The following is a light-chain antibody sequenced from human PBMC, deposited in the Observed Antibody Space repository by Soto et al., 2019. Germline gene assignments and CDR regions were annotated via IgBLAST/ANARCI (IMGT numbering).Light chain of an antibody. CDR2: DAS. CDR3: LQRSNWPPMLS. Sequence: EVVLTQSPATLSLSPGERATLSCRASQSVTTYLAWYQQKPGQAPRLLIYDASTRATGIPARFNGSGSGTDFTLTISSLEPEDFAFYYCLQRSNWPPMLSFGGGTKVDIK. V-gene: IGKV3-11*01. J-gene: IGKJ4*01. CDR1: QSVTTY.